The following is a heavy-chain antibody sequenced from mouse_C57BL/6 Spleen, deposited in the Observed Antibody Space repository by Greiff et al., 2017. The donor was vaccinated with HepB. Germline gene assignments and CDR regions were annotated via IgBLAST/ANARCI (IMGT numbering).Heavy chain of an antibody. D-gene: IGHD2-3*01. CDR3: AREEGYDGYGFVY. Sequence: QVQLQQPGAELVRPGSSVKLSCKASGYTFTSYWMHWVKQRPIQGLEWIGNIDPSDSETHYNQKFKDKATLTVDKSSSTAYMQLSSLTSEDSAVYYCAREEGYDGYGFVYWGQGTLVTVSA. V-gene: IGHV1-52*01. CDR2: IDPSDSET. CDR1: GYTFTSYW. J-gene: IGHJ3*01.